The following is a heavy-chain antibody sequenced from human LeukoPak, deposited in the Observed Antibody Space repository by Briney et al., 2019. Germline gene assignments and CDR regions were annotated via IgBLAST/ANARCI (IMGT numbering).Heavy chain of an antibody. CDR3: ARSNGPVLVSPGAPIRYYYFYMDV. J-gene: IGHJ6*03. V-gene: IGHV1-2*02. D-gene: IGHD3-3*02. Sequence: ASVKVSCKASGYTFTGYYMHWVRQAPGQGLEWMGWISPNSGGTNYAQKFQGRVTITADKSTSTAYMELSSLRSEDTAVYYCARSNGPVLVSPGAPIRYYYFYMDVWGKGTTVTVSS. CDR1: GYTFTGYY. CDR2: ISPNSGGT.